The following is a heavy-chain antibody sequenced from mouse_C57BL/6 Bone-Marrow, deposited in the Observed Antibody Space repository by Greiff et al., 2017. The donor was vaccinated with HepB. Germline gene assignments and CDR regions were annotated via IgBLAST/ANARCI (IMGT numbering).Heavy chain of an antibody. CDR1: GFTFSDYG. CDR2: ISSGSSTI. V-gene: IGHV5-17*01. Sequence: EVMLVESGGGLVKPGGSLKLSCAASGFTFSDYGMHWVRQAPEKGLEWVAYISSGSSTIYYADTVKGRFTISRDNAKNTLFLQMTSLRSEDTAMYYCARGMGLRRRVFAYWGQGTLVTVSA. J-gene: IGHJ3*01. CDR3: ARGMGLRRRVFAY. D-gene: IGHD2-4*01.